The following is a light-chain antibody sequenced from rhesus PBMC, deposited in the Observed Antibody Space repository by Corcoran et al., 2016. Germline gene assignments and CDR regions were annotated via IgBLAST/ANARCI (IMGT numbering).Light chain of an antibody. J-gene: IGKJ4*01. Sequence: DIQMTQSPSSLSASVGDTVTITCRASQGISSWLAWYQQTTGKAPKLLIYKASSLQSGVPSRFSGSGSGTDFTLTISSLQSEDFATYYCQQYSSRPLTFGGGTKVELK. CDR2: KAS. CDR3: QQYSSRPLT. V-gene: IGKV1-22*01. CDR1: QGISSW.